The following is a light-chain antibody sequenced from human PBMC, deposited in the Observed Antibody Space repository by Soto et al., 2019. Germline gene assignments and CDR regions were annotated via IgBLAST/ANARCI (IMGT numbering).Light chain of an antibody. J-gene: IGKJ1*01. CDR3: QQSYSTPWT. CDR1: QSLAGNY. Sequence: EIVLTQSPGTLSLSPGERATLSCRASQSLAGNYLAWYQQKPGQAPRLLISGASSRATGIPDRFSGSGSGTDFTLTITRLEPEDFATYYCQQSYSTPWTFGQGTKVEIK. V-gene: IGKV3-20*01. CDR2: GAS.